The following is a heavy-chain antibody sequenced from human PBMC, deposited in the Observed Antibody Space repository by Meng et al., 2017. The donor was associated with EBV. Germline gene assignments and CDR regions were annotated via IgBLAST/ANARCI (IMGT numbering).Heavy chain of an antibody. D-gene: IGHD4-11*01. CDR3: ARGDYTNYPRWFDP. J-gene: IGHJ5*02. V-gene: IGHV4-61*01. Sequence: QVQLQQSGPGLLKPSEXLSLTCTVSGGSVNNESYYWGWIRQPPGKGLEYIGYIYYTGSTNYNSSLKSRVTISLDKSKNQFSLKLTSLTAADTAIYYCARGDYTNYPRWFDPWGQGTLVTVSS. CDR1: GGSVNNESYY. CDR2: IYYTGST.